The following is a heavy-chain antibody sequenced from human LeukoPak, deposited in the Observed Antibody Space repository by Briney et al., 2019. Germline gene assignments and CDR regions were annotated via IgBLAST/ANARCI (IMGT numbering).Heavy chain of an antibody. Sequence: QPGGSLRLSCAASGFTFSSYAMNWVRQAPGKGLEWVSGISGSSGGTYYADSVKGRFTISRDNSKNTVYLRMNSLRAEDTAIYYCAKRGLGSCSGSSCLQWVLDYWGQGTLVTVSS. D-gene: IGHD2-15*01. CDR2: ISGSSGGT. V-gene: IGHV3-23*01. CDR1: GFTFSSYA. CDR3: AKRGLGSCSGSSCLQWVLDY. J-gene: IGHJ4*02.